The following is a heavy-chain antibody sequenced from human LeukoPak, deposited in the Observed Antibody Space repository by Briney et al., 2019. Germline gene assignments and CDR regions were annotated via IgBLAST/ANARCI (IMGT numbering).Heavy chain of an antibody. CDR2: ISGSAFGT. CDR3: AKDDGYNTYNQYDY. D-gene: IGHD5-24*01. V-gene: IGHV3-23*01. CDR1: GFTFSTYG. Sequence: LAGGSLRLSCAASGFTFSTYGMSWVRQAPGKGLEWVSAISGSAFGTYYADSVKGRFTISRDNSKNTLSLQMNSLRAEDTAVYYCAKDDGYNTYNQYDYWGQGTLVTVSS. J-gene: IGHJ4*02.